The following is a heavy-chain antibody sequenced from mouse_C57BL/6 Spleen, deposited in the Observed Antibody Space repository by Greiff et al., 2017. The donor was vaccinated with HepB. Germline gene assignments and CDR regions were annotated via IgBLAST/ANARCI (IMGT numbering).Heavy chain of an antibody. V-gene: IGHV5-17*01. Sequence: VQVVESGGGLVKPGGSLKLSCAASGFTFSDYGMHWVRQAPEKGLEWVAYISSGSSTIYYADTVKGRFTISRDNAKNTLFLQMTSLRSEDTAMYYCAMGRYGPWFAYWGQGTLVTVSA. CDR2: ISSGSSTI. CDR1: GFTFSDYG. D-gene: IGHD1-1*02. CDR3: AMGRYGPWFAY. J-gene: IGHJ3*01.